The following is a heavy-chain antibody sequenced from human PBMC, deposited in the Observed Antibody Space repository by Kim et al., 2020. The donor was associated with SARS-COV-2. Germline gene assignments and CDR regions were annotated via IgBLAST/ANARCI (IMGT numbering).Heavy chain of an antibody. V-gene: IGHV3-21*01. CDR2: ISSSSSYI. CDR3: ARDSKSKDIVLMVYAVAYYYYYGMDV. CDR1: GFTFSSYS. Sequence: GGSLRLSCAASGFTFSSYSMNWVRQAPGKGLEWVSSISSSSSYIYYADSVKGRFTISRDNAKNSLYLQMNSLRAEDTAVYYCARDSKSKDIVLMVYAVAYYYYYGMDVWGQGTTVTVSS. J-gene: IGHJ6*02. D-gene: IGHD2-8*01.